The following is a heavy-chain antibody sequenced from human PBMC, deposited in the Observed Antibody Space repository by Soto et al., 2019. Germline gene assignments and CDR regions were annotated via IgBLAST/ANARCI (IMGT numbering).Heavy chain of an antibody. D-gene: IGHD2-2*01. CDR3: AKGSAARSIYFFDY. J-gene: IGHJ4*02. V-gene: IGHV3-23*01. CDR1: GFIFSSYV. Sequence: GGSLRLSCAASGFIFSSYVMSWVRQAPGKGLEWVAAIIGSGGDTYHADSVKGRFTISRDNTKNTLYLQMNSLRAEDTAVYYWAKGSAARSIYFFDYWGKGTLVPVSS. CDR2: IIGSGGDT.